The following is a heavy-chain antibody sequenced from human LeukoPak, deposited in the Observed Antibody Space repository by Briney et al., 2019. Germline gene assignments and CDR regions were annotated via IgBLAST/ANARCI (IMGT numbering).Heavy chain of an antibody. CDR1: GGSISSYY. V-gene: IGHV4-59*08. D-gene: IGHD6-19*01. CDR3: ARGGSGWYGETYYFDY. CDR2: IYYSGNT. Sequence: SETLSLTCTVSGGSISSYYWSWIRQPPGKGLEWIGYIYYSGNTNYNPSLKSRVSISVDTSKNQFSLKLSSVTAADTAVYYCARGGSGWYGETYYFDYWGQGTLVTVSS. J-gene: IGHJ4*02.